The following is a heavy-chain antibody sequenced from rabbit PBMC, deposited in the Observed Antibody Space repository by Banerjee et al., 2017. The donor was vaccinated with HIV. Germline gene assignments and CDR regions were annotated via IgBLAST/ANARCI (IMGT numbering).Heavy chain of an antibody. D-gene: IGHD1-1*01. V-gene: IGHV1S45*01. CDR2: IYTSSGGT. J-gene: IGHJ4*01. Sequence: QQQLVESGGDLVQPGASLTLTCKASGLDFSSSYWICWVRQAPGKGLEWIACIYTSSGGTYYASWAKGRFTISKTSSTTVTLQMTSLTAADTATYFCARAGGFENYFNLWGQGTLVTVS. CDR1: GLDFSSSYW. CDR3: ARAGGFENYFNL.